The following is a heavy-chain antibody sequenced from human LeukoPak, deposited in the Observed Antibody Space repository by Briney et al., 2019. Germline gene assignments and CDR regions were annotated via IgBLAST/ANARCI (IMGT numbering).Heavy chain of an antibody. D-gene: IGHD1-26*01. Sequence: SETLSLTCTVSGGSISSSNYYWGWIRQPPGKGLEWIGTIYYSGSTYYNPSLKSRVTVSVETSKNQFSLKVTSVTAADTAVYYCARHPSGSSFDYWGQGTLVTVAS. CDR1: GGSISSSNYY. V-gene: IGHV4-39*01. CDR3: ARHPSGSSFDY. J-gene: IGHJ4*02. CDR2: IYYSGST.